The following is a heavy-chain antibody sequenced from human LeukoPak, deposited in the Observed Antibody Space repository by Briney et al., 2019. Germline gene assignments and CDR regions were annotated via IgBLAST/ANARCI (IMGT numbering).Heavy chain of an antibody. CDR2: ISGSGGST. V-gene: IGHV3-23*01. Sequence: GGSLRLSCAASGFTFSSYAMSWVRQAPGKGLEWVSAISGSGGSTYYADSVKGRFTISRDNSKNTLYLQMNSLRAEDTAVYYCARVKRIVGAWEDFDYWGQGTLVTVSS. J-gene: IGHJ4*02. D-gene: IGHD1-26*01. CDR3: ARVKRIVGAWEDFDY. CDR1: GFTFSSYA.